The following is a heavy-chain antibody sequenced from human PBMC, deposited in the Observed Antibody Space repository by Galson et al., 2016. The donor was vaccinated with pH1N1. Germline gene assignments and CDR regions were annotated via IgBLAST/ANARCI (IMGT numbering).Heavy chain of an antibody. CDR1: GFTFSNAW. J-gene: IGHJ6*02. V-gene: IGHV3-15*01. CDR3: TTDYGIAPSSGYYYYGMDV. Sequence: SLRLSCAASGFTFSNAWMSWVRQAPGKGLEWVGRIKSKTHGGTTDYATHVKGRFTTSKDDAKNTLFLQMNSLKTEYTAVYYCTTDYGIAPSSGYYYYGMDVWGQGTTVTVSS. D-gene: IGHD3-10*01. CDR2: IKSKTHGGTT.